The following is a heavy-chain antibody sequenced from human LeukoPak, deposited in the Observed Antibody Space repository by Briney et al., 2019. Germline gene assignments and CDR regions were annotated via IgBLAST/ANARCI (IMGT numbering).Heavy chain of an antibody. CDR3: ARVAFGGSYGFRVDHYYYGMDV. CDR2: INPNSGGT. J-gene: IGHJ6*02. V-gene: IGHV1-2*06. Sequence: ASVKVSCKASGYTLTDYYMHWVRQAPGQGLEWMGRINPNSGGTNYAQKLQGRVTMTTDTSTSTAYMELRSLRSDDTAVYYCARVAFGGSYGFRVDHYYYGMDVWGQGTTVTVSS. CDR1: GYTLTDYY. D-gene: IGHD5-18*01.